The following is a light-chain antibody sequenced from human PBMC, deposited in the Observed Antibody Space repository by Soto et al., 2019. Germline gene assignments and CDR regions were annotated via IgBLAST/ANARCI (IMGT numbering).Light chain of an antibody. CDR1: QSVLYSSNNKNY. Sequence: DIVMTQSPDSLAVSLGERATINCKSSQSVLYSSNNKNYLAWYQQKSGQPPKLLIYWASTRESGVPDRFSGSGSGTDFTLTISSLQAEDVAVYSPWTFGQGTKVEIK. CDR3: WT. V-gene: IGKV4-1*01. J-gene: IGKJ1*01. CDR2: WAS.